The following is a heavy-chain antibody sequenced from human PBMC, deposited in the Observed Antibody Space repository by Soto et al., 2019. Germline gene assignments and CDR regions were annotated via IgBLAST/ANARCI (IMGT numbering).Heavy chain of an antibody. Sequence: GGSLRLSCAASGFTFSNYWMHWVRRAPGQGLVWVSRINSDGSTTTYSDSVKGRFTVSRDNAKSTLYLQVNSLRAEDTAVYYCARGYSGTYRLDYWGQGTQVTVS. V-gene: IGHV3-74*01. CDR2: INSDGSTT. CDR1: GFTFSNYW. CDR3: ARGYSGTYRLDY. J-gene: IGHJ4*02. D-gene: IGHD1-26*01.